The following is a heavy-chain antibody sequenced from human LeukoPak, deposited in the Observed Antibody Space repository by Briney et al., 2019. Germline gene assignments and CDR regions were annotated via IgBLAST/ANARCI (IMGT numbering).Heavy chain of an antibody. Sequence: GGSLRLSCAASGFTFSSYGMHWVRQAPGKGLEWVAFIRYDGSNKYYADSVKGRFTISRDNSKNTLYLQMNSLRAEDTAVYYCARDGGSYLNYYYYYMDVWGKGTTVTVSS. J-gene: IGHJ6*03. V-gene: IGHV3-30*02. D-gene: IGHD1-26*01. CDR2: IRYDGSNK. CDR3: ARDGGSYLNYYYYYMDV. CDR1: GFTFSSYG.